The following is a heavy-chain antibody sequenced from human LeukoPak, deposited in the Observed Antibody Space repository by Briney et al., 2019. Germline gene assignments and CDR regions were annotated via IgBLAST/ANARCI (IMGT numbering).Heavy chain of an antibody. CDR3: ARGVIAAPHYYYGMDV. D-gene: IGHD6-6*01. Sequence: SATLSLTCAVYGGSFSGYYWSWIRQPPGKGLEWIGEINHSGSTNYNPSLKSRVTISVDTSKNQSSLKLSSVTAADTAVYYCARGVIAAPHYYYGMDVWGQGTTVTVSS. J-gene: IGHJ6*02. CDR2: INHSGST. V-gene: IGHV4-34*01. CDR1: GGSFSGYY.